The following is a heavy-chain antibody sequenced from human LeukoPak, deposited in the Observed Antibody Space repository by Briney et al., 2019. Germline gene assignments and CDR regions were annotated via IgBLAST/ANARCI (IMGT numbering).Heavy chain of an antibody. J-gene: IGHJ4*02. CDR1: GGSFSGYY. Sequence: SETLSLTRAVCGGSFSGYYWSWIRQPPGKGLEWIGGINHSGSTNYNPSLKSRVTISVDTSKNQFSLKLSSVTAADTAVYYCARGPYIVVVVAAEPFDYWGQGTLVTVSS. CDR2: INHSGST. V-gene: IGHV4-34*01. D-gene: IGHD2-15*01. CDR3: ARGPYIVVVVAAEPFDY.